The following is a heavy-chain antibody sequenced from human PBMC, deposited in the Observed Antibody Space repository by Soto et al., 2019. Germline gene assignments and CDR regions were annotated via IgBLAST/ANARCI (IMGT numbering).Heavy chain of an antibody. D-gene: IGHD3-10*01. Sequence: EVQLVESGGGLVQPGGSLRLSCAASGFTFSNYWMHWVRQAPGKGLVWVSRTNQDGSIINYADSVKGRFTISRDNAKNTLYLEMNSLRAEDTALYYCTRDIGGKGAYWGPGTLVTVSS. CDR1: GFTFSNYW. V-gene: IGHV3-74*01. CDR3: TRDIGGKGAY. CDR2: TNQDGSII. J-gene: IGHJ4*02.